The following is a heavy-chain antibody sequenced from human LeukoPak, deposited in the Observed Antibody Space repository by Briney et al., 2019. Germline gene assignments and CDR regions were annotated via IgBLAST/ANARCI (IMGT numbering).Heavy chain of an antibody. CDR1: GGSISSYY. V-gene: IGHV4-4*07. Sequence: SETLSLTCTVSGGSISSYYWSWIRQPAGKGLEWIGRIYTSGSTNYYPSLKSRVTMSVDTSKNQFSLKLSSVTAADTAVYYCARDEGIVGATYYYYYGMDVWGQGTTVTVPS. CDR3: ARDEGIVGATYYYYYGMDV. D-gene: IGHD1-26*01. CDR2: IYTSGST. J-gene: IGHJ6*02.